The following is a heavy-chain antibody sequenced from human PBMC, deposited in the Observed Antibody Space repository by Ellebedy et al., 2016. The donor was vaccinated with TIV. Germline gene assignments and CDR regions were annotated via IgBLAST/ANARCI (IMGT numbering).Heavy chain of an antibody. CDR1: GYTLMSYG. D-gene: IGHD6-13*01. J-gene: IGHJ3*02. CDR2: VSPYDGNT. Sequence: AASVKVSCKASGYTLMSYGICWVRQAPGQGLEWMGWVSPYDGNTNYAQKLQGRVTMTTDTSTSTAYMELRSLRSDDTAVYYCARDHPKGSSWQNPYAFDIWGQGTMVTVSS. CDR3: ARDHPKGSSWQNPYAFDI. V-gene: IGHV1-18*01.